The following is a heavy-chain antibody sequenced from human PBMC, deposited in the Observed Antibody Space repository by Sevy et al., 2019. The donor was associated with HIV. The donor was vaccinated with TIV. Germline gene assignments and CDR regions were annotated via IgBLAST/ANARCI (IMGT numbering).Heavy chain of an antibody. CDR2: ISDDSRYI. CDR1: GFTFRTYS. J-gene: IGHJ4*02. D-gene: IGHD3-3*01. CDR3: ARDFTIFGVVSGIDY. Sequence: GGCLRLSCAASGFTFRTYSMNWVRQAPGKGLEWLSSISDDSRYIYYSDSVKGRFTISRANTKNLLYLQINNLRVEDTAIYYCARDFTIFGVVSGIDYWGQGNLVTVSS. V-gene: IGHV3-21*04.